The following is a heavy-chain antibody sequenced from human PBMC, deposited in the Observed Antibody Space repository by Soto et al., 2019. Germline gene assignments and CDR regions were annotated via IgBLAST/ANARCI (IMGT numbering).Heavy chain of an antibody. CDR2: ISTYNGNT. Sequence: QIQLVQSGAEVKKPGASVKVSCKASGYTFTNYGINWVRQAPGQGLEWMGYISTYNGNTHYAQKLQGRVTLTTCTSTTTSDMELTGLRSFDTSVYYCADYSSGYCYNWCQGTLVTV. V-gene: IGHV1-18*01. CDR1: GYTFTNYG. CDR3: ADYSSGYCYN. J-gene: IGHJ4*02. D-gene: IGHD3-22*01.